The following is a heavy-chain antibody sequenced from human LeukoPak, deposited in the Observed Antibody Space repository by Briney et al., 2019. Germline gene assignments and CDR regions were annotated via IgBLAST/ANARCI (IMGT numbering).Heavy chain of an antibody. Sequence: SETLSLTCAVYGGSFSGYYWSWIRQPPGKGLEWIGEINHSGSTNYNPSLKSRVTISVDTSKNQFSLKLSSVTAADTAVYYCARQSGYYYGSGSRYYFDYWGQGTLVTVSS. CDR1: GGSFSGYY. J-gene: IGHJ4*02. D-gene: IGHD3-10*01. CDR3: ARQSGYYYGSGSRYYFDY. CDR2: INHSGST. V-gene: IGHV4-34*01.